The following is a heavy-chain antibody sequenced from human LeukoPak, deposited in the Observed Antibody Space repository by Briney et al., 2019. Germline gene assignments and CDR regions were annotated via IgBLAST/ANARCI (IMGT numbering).Heavy chain of an antibody. D-gene: IGHD6-19*01. V-gene: IGHV3-30*02. Sequence: GGSLRLSCAASGFTFSSYGMHWVRQAPGKGLEWVAYIRYDGSNKYYADSVKGRFTISRDNSKNTLYLQMSTLRAEDTAVYFCAKPYSSGWSPYYHYYMDVWGTGTTVTVSS. J-gene: IGHJ6*03. CDR3: AKPYSSGWSPYYHYYMDV. CDR2: IRYDGSNK. CDR1: GFTFSSYG.